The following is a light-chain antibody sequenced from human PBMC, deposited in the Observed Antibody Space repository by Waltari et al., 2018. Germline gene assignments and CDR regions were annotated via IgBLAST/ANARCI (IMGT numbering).Light chain of an antibody. J-gene: IGLJ2*01. CDR3: QSYDSSLSGSRV. CDR2: GNS. Sequence: QSVLTQPPSVSGAPGQRVTISCTGSSSNIGAGYDVHWYQQPPGTAPQLLMYGNSKRPSGVPDRVSGAKAGTSASLANTWLQAEDEADYYCQSYDSSLSGSRVFGGGTKLTVL. V-gene: IGLV1-40*01. CDR1: SSNIGAGYD.